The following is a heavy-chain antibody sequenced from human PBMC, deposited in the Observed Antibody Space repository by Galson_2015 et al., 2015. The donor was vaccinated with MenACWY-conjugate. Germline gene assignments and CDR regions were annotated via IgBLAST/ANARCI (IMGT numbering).Heavy chain of an antibody. CDR1: GFIFSSYS. J-gene: IGHJ4*02. CDR2: IDSSGSDI. D-gene: IGHD3-10*01. Sequence: SLRLSCAASGFIFSSYSMNWVRQAPGKGLEWVSSIDSSGSDIYYGDSVKGRFPISRDNAKNSVFLQMNSLRAEDTAVYYCARERWVRGVFFDQWGQGTLVTVSS. CDR3: ARERWVRGVFFDQ. V-gene: IGHV3-21*01.